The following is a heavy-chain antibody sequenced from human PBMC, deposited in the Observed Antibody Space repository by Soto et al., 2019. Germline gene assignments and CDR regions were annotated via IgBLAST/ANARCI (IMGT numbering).Heavy chain of an antibody. V-gene: IGHV4-31*03. D-gene: IGHD3-3*01. Sequence: QVELQESGPGLVKASQTLSLSCTVSGGAVRTGGYYWAWIGQHPGKGLEWIGYMLYTGATYYSRSLKSRISMSVETSNNQFSLNMNAVTAADTAVYYCASGPFVEGGYWFDSWGRGPMVPGSS. J-gene: IGHJ5*01. CDR3: ASGPFVEGGYWFDS. CDR2: MLYTGAT. CDR1: GGAVRTGGYY.